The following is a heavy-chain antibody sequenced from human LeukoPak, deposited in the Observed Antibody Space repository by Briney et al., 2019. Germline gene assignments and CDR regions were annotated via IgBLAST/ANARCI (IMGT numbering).Heavy chain of an antibody. V-gene: IGHV4-59*01. CDR1: GGSISSYY. D-gene: IGHD5-24*01. Sequence: PETLSLTCTVSGGSISSYYWSWIRQPPGKGLEWIGYIYYSGSTNYNPSPKSRVTISVDTSKNQFSLKLSSVTAADTAVYYCARLDGLAWFDPWGQGTLVTVSS. J-gene: IGHJ5*02. CDR3: ARLDGLAWFDP. CDR2: IYYSGST.